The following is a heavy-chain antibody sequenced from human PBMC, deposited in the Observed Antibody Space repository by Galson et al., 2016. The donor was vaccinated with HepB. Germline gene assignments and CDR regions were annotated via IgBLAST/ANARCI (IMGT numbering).Heavy chain of an antibody. CDR3: ARLDTSSWFDYGSEPYYFDY. CDR1: GFSFSDYA. J-gene: IGHJ4*02. V-gene: IGHV3-23*01. D-gene: IGHD6-13*01. CDR2: ISSDGDNK. Sequence: SLRLSCAVSGFSFSDYAMSWVRQGPGKRLEWVSTISSDGDNKHYLDSVKVRFTVSSDNSKNTLDLQMNSLRAEDTAVYYCARLDTSSWFDYGSEPYYFDYWGQGTLVTVSS.